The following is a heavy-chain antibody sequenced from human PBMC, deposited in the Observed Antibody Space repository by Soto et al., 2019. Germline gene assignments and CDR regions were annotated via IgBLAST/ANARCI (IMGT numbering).Heavy chain of an antibody. CDR3: ARDIGDVMSRIQTYAMDV. V-gene: IGHV3-33*01. CDR2: MYFDGSSD. D-gene: IGHD1-26*01. CDR1: GFTFSNYG. Sequence: QVQLVESGGAVVQPGRSLRLSCVVSGFTFSNYGMHWVRQAPGKGLEWVASMYFDGSSDFYTDSVKGRFTISRDNSQNTLYLQMNSLRAEDTAVYYCARDIGDVMSRIQTYAMDVWGRGTTVTVSS. J-gene: IGHJ6*02.